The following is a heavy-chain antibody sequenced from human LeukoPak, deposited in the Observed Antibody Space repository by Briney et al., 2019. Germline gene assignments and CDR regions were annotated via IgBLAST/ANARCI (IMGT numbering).Heavy chain of an antibody. CDR2: IYYSGST. J-gene: IGHJ4*02. CDR1: GGSISSSSYY. Sequence: PSETLSLTCTVSGGSISSSSYYWGWIRQPPRKGLEWIGSIYYSGSTYYNPSLKSRVTISVDTSKNQFSLKLSSVTPADTAVYYCARLGSSWPIDYWGQGTLVTVSS. CDR3: ARLGSSWPIDY. V-gene: IGHV4-39*01. D-gene: IGHD6-13*01.